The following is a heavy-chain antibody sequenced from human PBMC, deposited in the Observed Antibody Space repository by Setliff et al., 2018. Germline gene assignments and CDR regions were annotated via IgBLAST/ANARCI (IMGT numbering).Heavy chain of an antibody. CDR3: AGGQPLVRKYYYYMDV. D-gene: IGHD3-10*01. V-gene: IGHV1-18*01. J-gene: IGHJ6*03. CDR1: GYTFSSYA. CDR2: ISVYSGNT. Sequence: ASVKVSCKASGYTFSSYAISWVRQAPGQGLEWLGWISVYSGNTDYAQNFQGRVTMTADTSTSTAYMELRSLTSDDTAVYYCAGGQPLVRKYYYYMDVWGKGTTVTVSS.